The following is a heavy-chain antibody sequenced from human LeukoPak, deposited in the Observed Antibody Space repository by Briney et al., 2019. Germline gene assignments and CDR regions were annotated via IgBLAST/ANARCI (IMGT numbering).Heavy chain of an antibody. CDR3: ARIERSRTNNWFDP. Sequence: SETLSLTCTVSGGSISSHYWSWLRQPPGKGLEWIGYIYYSGSTNYNPSLKSRVTISVDTSKNQFSLKLSSVTAADTAVYYCARIERSRTNNWFDPWGQGTLVTVSS. D-gene: IGHD1/OR15-1a*01. CDR1: GGSISSHY. V-gene: IGHV4-59*11. CDR2: IYYSGST. J-gene: IGHJ5*02.